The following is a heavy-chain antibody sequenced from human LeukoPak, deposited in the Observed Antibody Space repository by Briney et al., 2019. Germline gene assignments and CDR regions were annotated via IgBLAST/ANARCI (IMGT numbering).Heavy chain of an antibody. J-gene: IGHJ3*02. CDR3: ACLTTADAFDI. D-gene: IGHD3-22*01. CDR1: GGSISSYY. CDR2: IYNSGST. Sequence: SETLSLTCTVSGGSISSYYWSWIRQPPGKGLEWIGYIYNSGSTNYNPSLKSRVTISVDTSKNQFSLKLSSVTAADTAVYYCACLTTADAFDIWGQGTMVTVSS. V-gene: IGHV4-59*01.